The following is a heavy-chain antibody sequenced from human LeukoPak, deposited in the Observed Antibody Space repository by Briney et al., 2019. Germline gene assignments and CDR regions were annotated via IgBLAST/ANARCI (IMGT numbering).Heavy chain of an antibody. V-gene: IGHV4-31*03. D-gene: IGHD5-24*01. CDR2: IYYSGST. CDR3: ARVHVVGDGYNFDY. Sequence: SETLSLTCTVSVGSISSGGYFWSWIRQHPGKGLEWIGYIYYSGSTYYHPSLKSRAAITVDTSKTQFSLKLSSVTAADTAVYYCARVHVVGDGYNFDYWGQGTLVTVSS. CDR1: VGSISSGGYF. J-gene: IGHJ4*02.